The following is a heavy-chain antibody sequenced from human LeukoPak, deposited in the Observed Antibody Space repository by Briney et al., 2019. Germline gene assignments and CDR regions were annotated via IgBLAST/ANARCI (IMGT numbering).Heavy chain of an antibody. V-gene: IGHV1-2*02. CDR1: GYSFSDHY. CDR2: INPNSGGT. J-gene: IGHJ4*02. Sequence: ASVKVSCKASGYSFSDHYIHWVRQAPGQGLEWMGCINPNSGGTKYAQKFQGRVTMTRDTSISTAYMDLSSLRSDDTAVYYCARDQGPADFDYWGQGTLVTVSS. CDR3: ARDQGPADFDY.